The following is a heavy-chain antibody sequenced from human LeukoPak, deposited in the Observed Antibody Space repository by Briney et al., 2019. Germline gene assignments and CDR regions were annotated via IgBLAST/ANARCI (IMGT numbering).Heavy chain of an antibody. CDR3: LRGDRRDY. CDR2: IDSSGGYM. V-gene: IGHV3-21*06. Sequence: GGSLRLSCEASGFTFNTYSMHWARQAPGKGLEWVSSIDSSGGYMFYADSVKGRFIISRDNAKDSLYLQMNSLRVEDTAVYYCLRGDRRDYWGQGTLVTVSS. J-gene: IGHJ4*02. CDR1: GFTFNTYS.